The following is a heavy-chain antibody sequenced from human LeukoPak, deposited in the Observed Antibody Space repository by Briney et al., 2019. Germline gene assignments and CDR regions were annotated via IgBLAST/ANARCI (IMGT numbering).Heavy chain of an antibody. D-gene: IGHD5-24*01. V-gene: IGHV2-5*02. Sequence: SGPTLVNPTQTLTLTCTFSGFSLSTSGVGVGWIRQPPGKALEWLAVIYWDDDRRYSPSLKSRLAIIKDTSNNQVVLTMTNMDPVDTGTYYCAHRSPGYIKVWDNCYFDNWGPGTLVTVSS. J-gene: IGHJ4*03. CDR2: IYWDDDR. CDR3: AHRSPGYIKVWDNCYFDN. CDR1: GFSLSTSGVG.